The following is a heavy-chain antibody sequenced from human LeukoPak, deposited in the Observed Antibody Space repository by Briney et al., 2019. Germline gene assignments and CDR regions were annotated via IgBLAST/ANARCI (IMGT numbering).Heavy chain of an antibody. V-gene: IGHV4-59*01. Sequence: PSETLSLTCTVSGGSISSYYWSWIRQPPGKGLEWIGYIYYSGSTNYNPSLKSRVTISVDTSKNQFSLKLSSVTAADTAVYYCARARGRDGYRDWFDPWGQGTLVTVSS. D-gene: IGHD5-24*01. J-gene: IGHJ5*02. CDR2: IYYSGST. CDR1: GGSISSYY. CDR3: ARARGRDGYRDWFDP.